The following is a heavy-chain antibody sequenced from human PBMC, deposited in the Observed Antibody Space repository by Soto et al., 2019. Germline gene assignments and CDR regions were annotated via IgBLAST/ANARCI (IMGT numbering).Heavy chain of an antibody. D-gene: IGHD6-19*01. CDR2: IYSGGST. V-gene: IGHV3-66*01. J-gene: IGHJ4*02. Sequence: EVQLVESGGGLVQPGGSPRLSCAASGFTVSSNYMSWVRQAPGKGLEWVSVIYSGGSTYYVDSVKGRFTISRDNSKNTLYLQMNSLRAEDTAVYYCARDRPYSSGWYHDYWGQGTLVTVSS. CDR1: GFTVSSNY. CDR3: ARDRPYSSGWYHDY.